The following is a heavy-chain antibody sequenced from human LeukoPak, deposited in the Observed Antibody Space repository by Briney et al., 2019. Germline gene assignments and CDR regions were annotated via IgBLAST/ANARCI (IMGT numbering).Heavy chain of an antibody. CDR3: ARDEDTYYYYYGVDV. J-gene: IGHJ6*02. V-gene: IGHV1-18*01. CDR2: ISAYNGNT. Sequence: ASVKVSCKASGYTFTSYGISWVRQAPGQGLEWMGWISAYNGNTNYAQKLQGRVTMTTDTSTSTAYMELRSLRSDDTAVYYCARDEDTYYYYYGVDVWGQGTTVTVSS. CDR1: GYTFTSYG.